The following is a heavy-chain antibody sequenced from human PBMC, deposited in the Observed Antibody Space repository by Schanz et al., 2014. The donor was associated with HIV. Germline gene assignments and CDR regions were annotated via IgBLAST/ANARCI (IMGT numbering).Heavy chain of an antibody. CDR2: IWYDGSNK. J-gene: IGHJ4*02. Sequence: QVQLVESGGGVVQPGRSLRLSCAASGFTFSSFGMNWVRQAPGKGLEWVAVIWYDGSNKYYADSVKGRFTISRDNTKNTLYLQMNSLRAEDTAVYYCARGGGSGSYFAGYHFDYWGQGTLVTVSS. CDR3: ARGGGSGSYFAGYHFDY. V-gene: IGHV3-33*01. CDR1: GFTFSSFG. D-gene: IGHD1-26*01.